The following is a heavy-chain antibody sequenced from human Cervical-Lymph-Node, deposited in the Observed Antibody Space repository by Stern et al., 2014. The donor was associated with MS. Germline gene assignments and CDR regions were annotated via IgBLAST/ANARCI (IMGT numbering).Heavy chain of an antibody. CDR1: GFSLNTSGEG. CDR3: AHTTVTFDEAYGLDV. Sequence: QITLKESGPTLVKPTQTLTLTCTFSGFSLNTSGEGVGWIRQPPGKALEWLAVIYLDDDERYSHSLNNRLTITKDTSKNQVVLTMANMDPVDTGTYYCAHTTVTFDEAYGLDVWGQGTTVTVSS. D-gene: IGHD4-17*01. J-gene: IGHJ6*02. V-gene: IGHV2-5*02. CDR2: IYLDDDE.